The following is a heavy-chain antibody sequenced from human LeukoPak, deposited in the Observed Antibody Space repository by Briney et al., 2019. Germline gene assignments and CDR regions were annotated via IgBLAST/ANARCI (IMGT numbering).Heavy chain of an antibody. CDR1: GFTFSSYA. Sequence: GGSLRLSCAASGFTFSSYAMSWVRQAPGKGLEWVSAISGSGGSTYYADSVKGRFTISRDNAKNSLYLQMNSLRAEDTAVYYCARDRGVGYSYGPSYYFDYWGQGTLVTVSS. V-gene: IGHV3-23*01. D-gene: IGHD5-18*01. J-gene: IGHJ4*02. CDR2: ISGSGGST. CDR3: ARDRGVGYSYGPSYYFDY.